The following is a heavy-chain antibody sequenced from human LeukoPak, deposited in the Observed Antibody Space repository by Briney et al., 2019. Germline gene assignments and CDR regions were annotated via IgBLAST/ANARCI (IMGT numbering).Heavy chain of an antibody. CDR3: APWGAPNRFDP. CDR2: ISGGGGST. D-gene: IGHD3-16*01. Sequence: GGSLRLSCAASGFTFSSYAMSWVRQAPGKGLEWVSAISGGGGSTYYADSVKGRFTISRDNSKNTLYLQMNSLRAEDTAVYYCAPWGAPNRFDPWGQGTLVTVSS. V-gene: IGHV3-23*01. CDR1: GFTFSSYA. J-gene: IGHJ5*02.